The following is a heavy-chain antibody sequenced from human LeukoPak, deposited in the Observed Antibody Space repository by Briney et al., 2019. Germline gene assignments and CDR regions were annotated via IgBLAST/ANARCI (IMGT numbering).Heavy chain of an antibody. CDR2: IYYSGST. Sequence: PSETLSLTCTVSGGSISSYYLSWIRQPPAKGLEWIGYIYYSGSTNYNPSLTSRVTISVDTSKNQFSLKLSSVTAADTVVHYCARTLGGSSWYKFDYWGQGTLVTVSS. CDR1: GGSISSYY. D-gene: IGHD6-13*01. V-gene: IGHV4-59*01. CDR3: ARTLGGSSWYKFDY. J-gene: IGHJ4*02.